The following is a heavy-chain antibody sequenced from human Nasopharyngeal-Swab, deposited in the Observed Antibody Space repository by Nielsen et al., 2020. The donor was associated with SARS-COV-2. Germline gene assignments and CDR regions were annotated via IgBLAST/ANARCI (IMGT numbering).Heavy chain of an antibody. Sequence: WIRQPPGKGLEWIGEIYHSGSTNYNPSLKSRVTISVDKSKNQFSLKLSPVTAADTAVYYCARANPEPSTSSGWYGRLVHYFDYWGQGTLVTVSS. CDR3: ARANPEPSTSSGWYGRLVHYFDY. CDR2: IYHSGST. V-gene: IGHV4-4*02. D-gene: IGHD6-19*01. J-gene: IGHJ4*02.